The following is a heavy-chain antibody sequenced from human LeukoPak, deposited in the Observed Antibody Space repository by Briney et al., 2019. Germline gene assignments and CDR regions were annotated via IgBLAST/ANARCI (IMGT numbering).Heavy chain of an antibody. CDR1: GFSFRTYD. V-gene: IGHV3-23*01. J-gene: IGHJ5*02. Sequence: GGSLRLSCAASGFSFRTYDLSWVRQAPGKGLEWVSDISGSGGSIKYADSLKGRFTISRDNSKKTLYLQMNSLAAEDTAVYYCAKDQPGAGFDLWGQGTLVTVAS. D-gene: IGHD1-1*01. CDR2: ISGSGGSI. CDR3: AKDQPGAGFDL.